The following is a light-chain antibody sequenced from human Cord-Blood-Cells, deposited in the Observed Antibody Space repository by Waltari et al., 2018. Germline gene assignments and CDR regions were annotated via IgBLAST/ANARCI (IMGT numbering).Light chain of an antibody. CDR2: DAS. J-gene: IGKJ5*01. V-gene: IGKV1-5*01. Sequence: DIQMTQSPSTLSASVGDRVNITCRASQSISSWLAWYQQKPGKAPNLLIYDASSLESGVPSRFSGSGAGTEFTLTISSLQPDDFATYYCQQYNSYSITFGQGTRLEIK. CDR1: QSISSW. CDR3: QQYNSYSIT.